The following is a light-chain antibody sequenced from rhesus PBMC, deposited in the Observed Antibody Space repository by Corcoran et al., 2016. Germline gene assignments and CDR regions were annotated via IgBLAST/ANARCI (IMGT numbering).Light chain of an antibody. CDR2: DAS. J-gene: IGKJ4*01. CDR3: QQYSNWPHLT. V-gene: IGKV3-35*01. CDR1: QSVSSS. Sequence: EIVLTQSPATLSLSPGERATLSCRASQSVSSSLSCYQQKPGQAPGPLIFDASSRAPGIPDRCSGVGSGTDFTLTISSLEPEDGGVYYCQQYSNWPHLTFGGGTKVELK.